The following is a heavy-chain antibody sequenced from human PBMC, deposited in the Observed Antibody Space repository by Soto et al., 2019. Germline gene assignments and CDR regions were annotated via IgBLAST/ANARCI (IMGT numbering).Heavy chain of an antibody. Sequence: QVQLVQSGGEVKKPGASVKVSCKASCYTFTNYGISWVRQAPGQGLEWMGWINVYNGNTKYAQKVQGRVTMTTDTSTSTAYMELRSVRSDDPAVYYCARGVGSGSYYNQYNWFDPWGQGTLVMVSA. CDR2: INVYNGNT. J-gene: IGHJ5*02. V-gene: IGHV1-18*01. D-gene: IGHD3-10*01. CDR3: ARGVGSGSYYNQYNWFDP. CDR1: CYTFTNYG.